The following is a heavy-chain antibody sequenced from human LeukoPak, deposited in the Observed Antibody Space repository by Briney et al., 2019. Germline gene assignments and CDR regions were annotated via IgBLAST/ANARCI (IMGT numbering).Heavy chain of an antibody. V-gene: IGHV3-9*01. Sequence: PGGSLRLSCAAPGFTFDDYAVHWVRQVPGKGLEWVSGFNWNTGNIDYADSVKGRFTISRDNAKNSLYLQMNSLRTEDTAFYYCAKVHCSSADCFTGGFDCWGQGTLVIVSS. D-gene: IGHD2-2*02. CDR1: GFTFDDYA. CDR3: AKVHCSSADCFTGGFDC. J-gene: IGHJ4*02. CDR2: FNWNTGNI.